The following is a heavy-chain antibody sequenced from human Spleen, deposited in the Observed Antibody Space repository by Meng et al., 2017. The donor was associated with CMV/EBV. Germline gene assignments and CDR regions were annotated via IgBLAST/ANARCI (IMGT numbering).Heavy chain of an antibody. V-gene: IGHV5-51*01. Sequence: GGSLRLSCEASGYSFTSDWIAWVRQMPGKGLEWMGIIYPGDSDTTYSPSFQGQVTISADKSISTTYLQWSSLKASDTAMYYCARQLDTRTWDNWFDPWGHGTLVTVSS. J-gene: IGHJ5*02. CDR2: IYPGDSDT. CDR3: ARQLDTRTWDNWFDP. D-gene: IGHD2-2*01. CDR1: GYSFTSDW.